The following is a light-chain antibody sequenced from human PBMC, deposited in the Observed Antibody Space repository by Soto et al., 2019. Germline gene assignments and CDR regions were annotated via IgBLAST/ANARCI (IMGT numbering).Light chain of an antibody. V-gene: IGKV1-39*01. Sequence: DTQMTQSPSSLSASVGDRVTITCRSSQSISNYVNWYQQRPGKAPKLLIYAASNLHSGVPSRISSSGSGRDVTLTISSLHPEDFATYYCQQSYHTLPLIFGGGTKVEV. CDR2: AAS. CDR3: QQSYHTLPLI. J-gene: IGKJ4*01. CDR1: QSISNY.